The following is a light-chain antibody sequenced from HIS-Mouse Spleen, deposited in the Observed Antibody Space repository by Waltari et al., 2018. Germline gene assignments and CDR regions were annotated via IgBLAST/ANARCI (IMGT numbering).Light chain of an antibody. Sequence: DIQMTQSPSSLSASVGDRVTITCQASQDISNYLNWYQQKPGKAPKLLIYDASNLETGVPSRFSGRGSGTDFTFPISSLQPEDIATYYCQQYDNLLTFGGGTKVEIK. J-gene: IGKJ4*01. V-gene: IGKV1-33*01. CDR3: QQYDNLLT. CDR1: QDISNY. CDR2: DAS.